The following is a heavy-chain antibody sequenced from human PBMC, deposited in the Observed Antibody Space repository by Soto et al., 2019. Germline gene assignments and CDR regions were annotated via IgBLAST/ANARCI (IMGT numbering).Heavy chain of an antibody. J-gene: IGHJ6*03. D-gene: IGHD3-9*01. V-gene: IGHV4-34*01. Sequence: PSETLSLTCAVYGGSFSDYYWNWIRQSPEKGLEWIGEINHSGDTNYNPSLKSRVTISVDTSKNQFSLNLRSLTAADTAVYYCARGLTPVYYYYMDVWGKGTTVTVSS. CDR1: GGSFSDYY. CDR2: INHSGDT. CDR3: ARGLTPVYYYYMDV.